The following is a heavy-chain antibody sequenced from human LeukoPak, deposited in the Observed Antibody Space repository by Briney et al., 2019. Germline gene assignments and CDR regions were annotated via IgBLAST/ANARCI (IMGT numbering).Heavy chain of an antibody. CDR2: ISSSSSTI. CDR1: GFTFSSYS. CDR3: ARVAPPDGY. D-gene: IGHD5-24*01. V-gene: IGHV3-48*04. J-gene: IGHJ4*02. Sequence: PGGSLRLSCAASGFTFSSYSMNWVRQAPGKGLEWVSYISSSSSTIYYVDSVKGRFTISRDNAKNSLYLQMNSLRAEDTAVYYCARVAPPDGYWGQGTLVTVSS.